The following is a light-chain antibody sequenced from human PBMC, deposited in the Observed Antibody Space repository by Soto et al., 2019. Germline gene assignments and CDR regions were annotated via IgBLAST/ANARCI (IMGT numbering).Light chain of an antibody. CDR2: YAS. Sequence: EIVMTQSPATLSVSPGERATLSCGASHSVRSKLAWYQQKPGQAPRLLIYYASTRATGIPARFSGSGSGTDFTLTISSLQSEDFAVYYCQQYNNWPWTFGQGTKVDIK. V-gene: IGKV3-15*01. J-gene: IGKJ1*01. CDR3: QQYNNWPWT. CDR1: HSVRSK.